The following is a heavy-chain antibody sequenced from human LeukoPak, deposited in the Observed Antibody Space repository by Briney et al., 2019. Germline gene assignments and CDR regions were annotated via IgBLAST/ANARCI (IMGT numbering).Heavy chain of an antibody. V-gene: IGHV4-34*01. Sequence: PSETLSLTCAVYGGSFSGYYWSWIRQPPGKGLEWIGEINHSGSTNYNPSLKSRVTISVDTSKNQFSLKLSSVTAADTAVYYCARGRFLEWLLHRWGRFERGNAFDIWGQGTMVTVSS. J-gene: IGHJ3*02. CDR1: GGSFSGYY. D-gene: IGHD3-3*01. CDR2: INHSGST. CDR3: ARGRFLEWLLHRWGRFERGNAFDI.